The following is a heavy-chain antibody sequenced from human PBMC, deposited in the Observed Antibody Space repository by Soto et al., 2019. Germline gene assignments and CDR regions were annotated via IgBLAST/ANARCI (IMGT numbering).Heavy chain of an antibody. V-gene: IGHV1-46*01. CDR3: ARSPYSSGYYYAIDY. D-gene: IGHD3-22*01. J-gene: IGHJ4*02. CDR2: INPSGGST. CDR1: GYTLIMYY. Sequence: ASVKVTCKASGYTLIMYYIHWMRQAPGQGLEWMGLINPSGGSTTYAQKFQGRVTMTRDTSTSTVYMDLSSLRSEDTAVYYCARSPYSSGYYYAIDYWGQGTQVTVSS.